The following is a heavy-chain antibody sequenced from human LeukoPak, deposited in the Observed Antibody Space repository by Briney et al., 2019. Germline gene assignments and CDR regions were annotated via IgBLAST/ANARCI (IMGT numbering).Heavy chain of an antibody. CDR1: GYTYTTYG. CDR3: VYGECSSTSCYPRWDH. V-gene: IGHV1-18*01. J-gene: IGHJ4*02. CDR2: INAYSGNT. D-gene: IGHD2-2*01. Sequence: ASVKVSCKASGYTYTTYGISWVRQAPGQGLEWMGWINAYSGNTDYTQNLQGRLTMATDTSTTTAYMELRSLRSDDTAVYYCVYGECSSTSCYPRWDHWGQGTLVTVYS.